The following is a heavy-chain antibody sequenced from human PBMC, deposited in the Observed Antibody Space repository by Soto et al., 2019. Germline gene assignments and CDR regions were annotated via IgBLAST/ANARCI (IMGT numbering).Heavy chain of an antibody. CDR1: GYTFTRNA. V-gene: IGHV1-3*01. CDR2: IKAGNGDT. CDR3: ARSANDYSAFDY. Sequence: QVQLVQSGAEVKKPGASVKVSCKASGYTFTRNAIHWVRQAPEQRLEWSERIKAGNGDTKYSQKFQDRVTITRHTSASAAYMELSTLGSEDTSVYYCARSANDYSAFDYWGQGTLVTVSS. J-gene: IGHJ4*02. D-gene: IGHD3-16*01.